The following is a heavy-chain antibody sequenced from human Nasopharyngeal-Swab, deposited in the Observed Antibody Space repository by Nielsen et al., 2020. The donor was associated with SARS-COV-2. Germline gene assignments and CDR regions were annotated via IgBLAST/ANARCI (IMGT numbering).Heavy chain of an antibody. Sequence: SETLSLTCGVYGGSLSDYSWNWIRQPPGKGLEWIGEIHAGGSTNYNPSLKSRVTISVDTSKNQFSLKLSSVTAADTAVYYCAREGSSWYKFDYWGQGTLVTVSS. CDR1: GGSLSDYS. CDR2: IHAGGST. J-gene: IGHJ4*02. V-gene: IGHV4-34*01. CDR3: AREGSSWYKFDY. D-gene: IGHD6-13*01.